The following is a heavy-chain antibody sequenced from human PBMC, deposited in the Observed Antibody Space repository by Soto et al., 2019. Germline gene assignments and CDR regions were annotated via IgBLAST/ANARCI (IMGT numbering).Heavy chain of an antibody. D-gene: IGHD3-9*01. CDR3: TTANYDILTGYYNAFGI. CDR2: IKSKTDGGTT. Sequence: GGSLRLSCAASGFTFSNAWMSWVRQAPGKGLEWVGRIKSKTDGGTTDYAAPVKGRFTISRDDSKNTLYLQMNSLKTEDTAVYYCTTANYDILTGYYNAFGIWGQGTMVTVSS. CDR1: GFTFSNAW. V-gene: IGHV3-15*01. J-gene: IGHJ3*02.